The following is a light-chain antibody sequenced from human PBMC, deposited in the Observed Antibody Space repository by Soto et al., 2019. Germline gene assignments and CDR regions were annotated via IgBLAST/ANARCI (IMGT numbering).Light chain of an antibody. CDR2: AAS. Sequence: AVLLTQSPSSFSASTGDRATITCRASQDVHNYLAWYQQVPGKAPKLLLYAASILQTGVPSRFSGSGSGTDFTLTIDGLQSDDFATYFGQHYYNYPWTFGQGTTVE. CDR1: QDVHNY. CDR3: QHYYNYPWT. V-gene: IGKV1-8*01. J-gene: IGKJ1*01.